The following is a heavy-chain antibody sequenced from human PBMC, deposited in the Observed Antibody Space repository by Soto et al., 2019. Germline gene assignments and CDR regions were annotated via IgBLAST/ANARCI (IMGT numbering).Heavy chain of an antibody. CDR3: VRDGSGNLYLNWFDP. Sequence: GGSLRLSCAASGFTFSSYSMNWVCQAPGKGLEWISYISSHSSTLHYADSVKGRFTISRDNAGNPLYLQMNSLRDEDTAVYYCVRDGSGNLYLNWFDPWGQGTLVTVSS. V-gene: IGHV3-48*02. D-gene: IGHD6-19*01. J-gene: IGHJ5*02. CDR1: GFTFSSYS. CDR2: ISSHSSTL.